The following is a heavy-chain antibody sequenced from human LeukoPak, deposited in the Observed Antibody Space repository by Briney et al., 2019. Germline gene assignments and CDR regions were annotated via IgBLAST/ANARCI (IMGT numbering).Heavy chain of an antibody. CDR3: AREGTLVPAATSYYYYMDV. V-gene: IGHV4-61*02. D-gene: IGHD2-2*01. J-gene: IGHJ6*03. CDR1: GGSISSGSYY. CDR2: IYTSGST. Sequence: SETLSLTCTVSGGSISSGSYYWSWIWQPAGKGLEWIGRIYTSGSTNYNPSLKSRVTISVDTSKNQFSLKLSSVTAADTAVYYCAREGTLVPAATSYYYYMDVWGKGTTVTVSS.